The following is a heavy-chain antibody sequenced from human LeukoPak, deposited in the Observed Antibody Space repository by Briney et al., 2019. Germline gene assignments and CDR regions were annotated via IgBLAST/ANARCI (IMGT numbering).Heavy chain of an antibody. Sequence: ASVKVSCKASGYTFTNYYIHWVRQAPGQGLEWMGLINPGGDNTNYAQNFQSRVTMTRDTSASTAYMELRSLRSDDTAVYYCARALYHTFDYWGQGTLVTVSS. CDR3: ARALYHTFDY. CDR2: INPGGDNT. J-gene: IGHJ4*02. V-gene: IGHV1-46*01. D-gene: IGHD2-2*01. CDR1: GYTFTNYY.